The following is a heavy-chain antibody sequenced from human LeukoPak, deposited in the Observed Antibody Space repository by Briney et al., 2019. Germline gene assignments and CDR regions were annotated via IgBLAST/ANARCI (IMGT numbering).Heavy chain of an antibody. J-gene: IGHJ4*02. D-gene: IGHD6-19*01. CDR2: IYSGGST. CDR3: ARRVRSGWSLDY. Sequence: GGSLRLSCAASGFTVSSNYMSWVRQAPGKGLEWVSVIYSGGSTYYADSVKGRFTISRDNSKNTLYLQTNSLRAEDTAVYYCARRVRSGWSLDYWGQGTLVTVSS. V-gene: IGHV3-53*01. CDR1: GFTVSSNY.